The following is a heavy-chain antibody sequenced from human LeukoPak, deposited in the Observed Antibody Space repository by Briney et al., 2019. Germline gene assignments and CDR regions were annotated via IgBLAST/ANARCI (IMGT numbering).Heavy chain of an antibody. Sequence: QPGGSLRLSCAASGFTFSSYGMHWVRQAPGKGLEWVAFIRYDGSNKYYADSVKGRFTISRDNSKNTLYLQMNSLRAEDTAVYYCAKDRDDILTGCSDYWGQGTLVTVSS. CDR2: IRYDGSNK. CDR1: GFTFSSYG. CDR3: AKDRDDILTGCSDY. V-gene: IGHV3-30*02. J-gene: IGHJ4*02. D-gene: IGHD3-9*01.